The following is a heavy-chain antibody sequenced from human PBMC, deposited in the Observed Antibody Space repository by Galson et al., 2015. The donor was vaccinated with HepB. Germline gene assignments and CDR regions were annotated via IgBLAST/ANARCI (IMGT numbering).Heavy chain of an antibody. CDR1: GFIFSSYA. Sequence: LRLSCAASGFIFSSYAMHWVRQAPGKGLEWVAVISYDGSNKYYADSVKGRFTISRDNSKNTLYLQMNSLRAKDTAVYYCAREGYDSSGYAYAFDIWGQGTMVTVSS. J-gene: IGHJ3*02. D-gene: IGHD3-22*01. V-gene: IGHV3-30-3*01. CDR2: ISYDGSNK. CDR3: AREGYDSSGYAYAFDI.